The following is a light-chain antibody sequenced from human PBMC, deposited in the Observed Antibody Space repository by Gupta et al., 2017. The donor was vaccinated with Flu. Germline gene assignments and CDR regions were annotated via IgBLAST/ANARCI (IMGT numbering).Light chain of an antibody. J-gene: IGKJ5*01. CDR2: EAS. Sequence: DVVMTQTPLSLAVTPGQPASISCKSSQSLLHSDGKTYLSWYLQKPGQRLQILIYEASNRFSGVPDRFSGSGSGTDFTLKISRGEAEDVGVYYCRQTRDVPPITFGQGTLLEIK. CDR3: RQTRDVPPIT. CDR1: QSLLHSDGKTY. V-gene: IGKV2D-29*01.